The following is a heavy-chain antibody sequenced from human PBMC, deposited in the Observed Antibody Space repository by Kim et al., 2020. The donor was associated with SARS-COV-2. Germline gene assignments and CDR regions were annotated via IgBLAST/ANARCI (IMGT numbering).Heavy chain of an antibody. Sequence: GGSLRLSCAVSGISIGDYAMHWVRHFPEKGLEWVSSITWNSGSLNYAASVKGRFTISRDNAKNSLHLQMTSLRDDDTALYYCTLSTGYSNYYFNYWGQGTPVTVSS. CDR1: GISIGDYA. CDR2: ITWNSGSL. D-gene: IGHD3-22*01. J-gene: IGHJ4*02. V-gene: IGHV3-9*01. CDR3: TLSTGYSNYYFNY.